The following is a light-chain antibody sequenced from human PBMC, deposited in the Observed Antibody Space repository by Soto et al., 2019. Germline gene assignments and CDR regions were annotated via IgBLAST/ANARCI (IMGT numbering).Light chain of an antibody. CDR3: CSSAPESTYV. J-gene: IGLJ1*01. Sequence: NFMLAQPHSVSASPGKTVTISCTRSSGSIANSYVQWDQQRPGSAPTTVIYEDNHRPSGVPDRFSGSIDSSSNSATLTISGLQADDEADYFCCSSAPESTYVFGSGTKV. V-gene: IGLV6-57*04. CDR1: SGSIANSY. CDR2: EDN.